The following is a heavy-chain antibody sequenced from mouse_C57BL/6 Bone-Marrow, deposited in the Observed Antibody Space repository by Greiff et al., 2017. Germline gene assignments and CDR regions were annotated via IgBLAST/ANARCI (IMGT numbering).Heavy chain of an antibody. CDR2: IYPGNSDT. Sequence: EVQLQQSGTVLARPGASVKMSCKTSGYTFTSYWMHWVKQRPGQGLEWIGAIYPGNSDTSYNQKFKGKAKLTAVTPASTAYMELSSLTNEDSAVYYCTRRDHYYGSYFDYWGQGTTLTVSS. CDR1: GYTFTSYW. V-gene: IGHV1-5*01. CDR3: TRRDHYYGSYFDY. J-gene: IGHJ2*01. D-gene: IGHD1-1*01.